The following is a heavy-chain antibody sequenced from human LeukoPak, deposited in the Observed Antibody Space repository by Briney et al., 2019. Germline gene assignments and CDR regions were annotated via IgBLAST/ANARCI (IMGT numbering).Heavy chain of an antibody. Sequence: GASVKVSCKAPGYTFTSYYMHWVRQAPGQGLEWMGIINPSGGSTSYAQKFQGRVTITADESTSTAYMELSSLRSEDTAVYYCASGEGRRSDEVPPNFDYWGQGTLVTVSS. J-gene: IGHJ4*02. CDR2: INPSGGST. CDR1: GYTFTSYY. V-gene: IGHV1-46*01. D-gene: IGHD3-16*01. CDR3: ASGEGRRSDEVPPNFDY.